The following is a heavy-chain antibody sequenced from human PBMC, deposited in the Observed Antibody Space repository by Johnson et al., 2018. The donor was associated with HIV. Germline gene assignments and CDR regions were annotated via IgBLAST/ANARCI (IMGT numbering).Heavy chain of an antibody. J-gene: IGHJ3*02. CDR1: GFTFSSYW. CDR3: ARGRITMVQGVIFGAFDI. CDR2: IKQDGSAK. Sequence: VQLVESGGGLVQPGGSLRLSCAASGFTFSSYWMSWVRQAPGKGLEWVANIKQDGSAKYYVDSVKGRFTISRDNSKNTLYLQMNSLRAEDTAVYYCARGRITMVQGVIFGAFDIWGQGTMVTVSS. V-gene: IGHV3-7*04. D-gene: IGHD3-10*01.